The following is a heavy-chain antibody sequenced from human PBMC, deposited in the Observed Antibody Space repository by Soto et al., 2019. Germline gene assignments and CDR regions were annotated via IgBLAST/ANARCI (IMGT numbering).Heavy chain of an antibody. Sequence: QAPGKGLEWVAFMSYDGTTKSYADSVKGRFTISRDNSQNTLYLQMNSLRPEDTGVYYCAREVLWSRYFDYWSQGTLVTVSS. J-gene: IGHJ4*02. CDR3: AREVLWSRYFDY. CDR2: MSYDGTTK. V-gene: IGHV3-30-3*01. D-gene: IGHD3-10*01.